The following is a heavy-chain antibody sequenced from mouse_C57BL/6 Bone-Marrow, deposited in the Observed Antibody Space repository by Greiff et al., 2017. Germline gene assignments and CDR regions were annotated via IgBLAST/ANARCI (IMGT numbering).Heavy chain of an antibody. CDR1: GYTFTDYE. CDR3: TSLMVVEEDY. J-gene: IGHJ2*01. V-gene: IGHV1-15*01. Sequence: VQLQQSGAELVRPGASVTLSCKASGYTFTDYEMHWVKQTPVHGLEWIGAIDPETGGTAYNQKFKGKAILTADKSSSTAYMELRSLTSEDSAVDYCTSLMVVEEDYWGQGTTLTVSS. CDR2: IDPETGGT. D-gene: IGHD1-1*01.